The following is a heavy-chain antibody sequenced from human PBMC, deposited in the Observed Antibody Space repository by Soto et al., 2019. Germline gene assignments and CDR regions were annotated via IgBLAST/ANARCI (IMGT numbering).Heavy chain of an antibody. CDR2: MKSKTDGGTT. V-gene: IGHV3-15*01. CDR3: TTDPVRGVASYYYYYMVV. J-gene: IGHJ6*03. Sequence: EVQLVESGGGLVKPGGSLRLSCAASGFTLSNAWMSWVLQAPGKGLEWVGRMKSKTDGGTTDYAAPVKGRFTISRDDSNNTLYLQMNSLKTEDTAVYYWTTDPVRGVASYYYYYMVVWGKGTTVTVSS. D-gene: IGHD3-10*01. CDR1: GFTLSNAW.